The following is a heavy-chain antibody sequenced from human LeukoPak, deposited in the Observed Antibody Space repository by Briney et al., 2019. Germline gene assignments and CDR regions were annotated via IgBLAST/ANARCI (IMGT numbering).Heavy chain of an antibody. CDR3: AKLGDDMIVVVLYYFDY. CDR1: GFTFSSYA. D-gene: IGHD3-22*01. Sequence: PGGSLRLSCAASGFTFSSYAMSWVRQAPGKGLEWVSAISGSGGSTYYADSVKGRFTISRDNSKNTLYLQMNSLRAEDTAVYYCAKLGDDMIVVVLYYFDYWGQGSLVTVSS. V-gene: IGHV3-23*01. J-gene: IGHJ4*02. CDR2: ISGSGGST.